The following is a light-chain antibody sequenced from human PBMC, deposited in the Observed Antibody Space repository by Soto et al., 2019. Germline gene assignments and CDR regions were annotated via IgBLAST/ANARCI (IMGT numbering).Light chain of an antibody. Sequence: EIVLTQSPATLSLSPGERATLSCRASQSVSSYLAWYQQKPGQAPRLLIYDASNRATGIPARFSGSGSGTDFTLTISSLEPEDFAVYYCQQRSNWPPINCGQGTRREIK. CDR1: QSVSSY. V-gene: IGKV3-11*01. J-gene: IGKJ5*01. CDR2: DAS. CDR3: QQRSNWPPIN.